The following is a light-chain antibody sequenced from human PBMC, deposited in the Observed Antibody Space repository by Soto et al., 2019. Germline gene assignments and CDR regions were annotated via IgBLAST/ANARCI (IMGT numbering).Light chain of an antibody. Sequence: DIQMTQSPSSVSASVGDRLTITCRASRDISNSLAWYQQTPGKAPKLLLRGASSLHRGVPSRLSGGGAGTEFTLTISSLQPEDFATYYCQQTSAFPRTFGQGTKVDIK. CDR3: QQTSAFPRT. V-gene: IGKV1-12*01. J-gene: IGKJ1*01. CDR2: GAS. CDR1: RDISNS.